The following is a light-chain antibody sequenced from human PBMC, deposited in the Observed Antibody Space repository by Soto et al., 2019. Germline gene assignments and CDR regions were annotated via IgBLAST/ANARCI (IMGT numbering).Light chain of an antibody. Sequence: EIILTHAPYTLSVSTHDSATLSSRASHRVSGYLAWYQQKPGQAPRLLIYGVSTRDTGVPDRFSGSASGTEFTLTISSLQSEDFAVYYCQQDNKWTRKFGQGTRLAIK. CDR2: GVS. CDR1: HRVSGY. CDR3: QQDNKWTRK. V-gene: IGKV3-15*01. J-gene: IGKJ5*01.